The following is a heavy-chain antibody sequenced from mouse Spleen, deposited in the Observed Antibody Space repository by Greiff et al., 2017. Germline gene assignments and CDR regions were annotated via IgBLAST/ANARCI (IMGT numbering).Heavy chain of an antibody. CDR1: GYSFTGYY. J-gene: IGHJ4*01. V-gene: IGHV1-42*01. Sequence: VQLKESGPELVKPGASVKISCKASGYSFTGYYMNWVKQSPEKSLEWIGEINPSTGGTTYNQKSKAKATLTVDKSSSTAYMQLKSLTSEDSAVYYCARVVYYDGSYPLAMDYWGQGTSVTVSS. CDR2: INPSTGGT. D-gene: IGHD1-1*01. CDR3: ARVVYYDGSYPLAMDY.